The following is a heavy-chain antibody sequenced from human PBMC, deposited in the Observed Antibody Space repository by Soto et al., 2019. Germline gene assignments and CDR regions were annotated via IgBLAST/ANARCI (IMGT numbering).Heavy chain of an antibody. CDR2: LGGTGGGT. CDR1: GFTFSDYA. Sequence: PGGSLRLSCAASGFTFSDYAMSWVRQAPGKGLEWVSFLGGTGGGTYYADSVKGRFTISRDNSKNTLYLQMNSLRAEDTAVYYCTKTAVRTMNWFDPWGRGTLVTVSS. J-gene: IGHJ5*02. D-gene: IGHD4-4*01. V-gene: IGHV3-23*01. CDR3: TKTAVRTMNWFDP.